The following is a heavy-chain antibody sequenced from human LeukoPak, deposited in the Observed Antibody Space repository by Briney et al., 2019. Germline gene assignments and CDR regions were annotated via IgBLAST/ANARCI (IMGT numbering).Heavy chain of an antibody. CDR1: GGSASTSSYY. CDR2: IYYSGNT. J-gene: IGHJ4*02. Sequence: SETLSLTCTVSGGSASTSSYYWGWIRQLPGRGLEWIGSIYYSGNTYYNPSLKSRVTISVDTSKNQFSLKLSSVTAADTAVYYCARNQRDYLFDYWGQGTLVTVSS. D-gene: IGHD4-17*01. V-gene: IGHV4-39*01. CDR3: ARNQRDYLFDY.